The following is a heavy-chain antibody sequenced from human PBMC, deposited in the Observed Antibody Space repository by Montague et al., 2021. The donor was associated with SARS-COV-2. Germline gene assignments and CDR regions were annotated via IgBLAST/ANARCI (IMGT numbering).Heavy chain of an antibody. CDR2: FYFGGKF. CDR3: ARDGSAVAGLPRSYGLDV. Sequence: SETLSLTCSVSGNSLSNSRYFWGWIRQPPRKGLEWFGSFYFGGKFLYNSSLESRVTISVDTSKNQFSLQLSSVTASDTAVYYCARDGSAVAGLPRSYGLDVWGQGTTVTVSS. CDR1: GNSLSNSRYF. V-gene: IGHV4-39*02. D-gene: IGHD6-19*01. J-gene: IGHJ6*02.